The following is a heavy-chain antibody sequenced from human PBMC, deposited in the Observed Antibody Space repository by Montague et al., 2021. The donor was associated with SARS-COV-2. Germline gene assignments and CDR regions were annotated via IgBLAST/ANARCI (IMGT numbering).Heavy chain of an antibody. V-gene: IGHV4-34*01. CDR3: ARLQGGRRLMDY. D-gene: IGHD5-12*01. J-gene: IGHJ4*02. Sequence: SETLSLTCAISGGSFSNYYWSWIRQPPGKGLEWIGEVNQSGTTIYNPSVKSGVTISVDPSRNQFYLDVNSVTAADTAVYYCARLQGGRRLMDYWGQGTLVTVPP. CDR1: GGSFSNYY. CDR2: VNQSGTT.